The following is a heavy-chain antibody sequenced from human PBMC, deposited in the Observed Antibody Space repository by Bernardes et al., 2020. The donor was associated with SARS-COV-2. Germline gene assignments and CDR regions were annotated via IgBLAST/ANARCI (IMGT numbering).Heavy chain of an antibody. D-gene: IGHD3-22*01. J-gene: IGHJ4*02. CDR2: ISSSSSYI. CDR3: ARGAHHYYDSSGFMYYFDY. CDR1: GFTFSSYS. Sequence: GGSLRLSCAASGFTFSSYSMNWVRQAPGKGLEWVSSISSSSSYIYYADSVKGRFTISRDNAKNSLYLQMNSLRAEDTAVYYCARGAHHYYDSSGFMYYFDYWGQGILVTVSS. V-gene: IGHV3-21*01.